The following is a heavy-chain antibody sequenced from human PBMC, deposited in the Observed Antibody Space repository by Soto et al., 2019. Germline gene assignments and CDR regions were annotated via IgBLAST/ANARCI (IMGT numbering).Heavy chain of an antibody. D-gene: IGHD3-3*01. Sequence: EVQLVESGGGSVQPGTSLRLSCAASGFSFDDYGMHWVRQGPGKGLEWVSGISWNSGDIYYADSVKGRFTISRDNAKRSMYLQMTSLRTEDTDLYYCAKDNELERDGAFDYWGQGILVTVSS. J-gene: IGHJ4*02. CDR3: AKDNELERDGAFDY. V-gene: IGHV3-9*01. CDR2: ISWNSGDI. CDR1: GFSFDDYG.